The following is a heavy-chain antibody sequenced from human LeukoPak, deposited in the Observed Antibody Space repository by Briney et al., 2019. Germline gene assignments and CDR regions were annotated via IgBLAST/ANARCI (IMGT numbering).Heavy chain of an antibody. CDR3: ARDAEFYYYDSSGYRPRGVYFDY. Sequence: SETLSLTCTVSGGSISSYYWSWIRQPAGKGLEWIGRIYTSGSTNYNPSLKSRVTISVDKSKNQFSLKLGSVTAADTAVYYCARDAEFYYYDSSGYRPRGVYFDYWGQGTLVTVSS. CDR2: IYTSGST. D-gene: IGHD3-22*01. J-gene: IGHJ4*02. V-gene: IGHV4-4*07. CDR1: GGSISSYY.